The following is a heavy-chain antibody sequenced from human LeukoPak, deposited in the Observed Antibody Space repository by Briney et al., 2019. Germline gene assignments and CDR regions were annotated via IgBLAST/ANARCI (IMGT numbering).Heavy chain of an antibody. CDR3: ATDPYYYYYGMDV. V-gene: IGHV1-69*01. Sequence: GASVKFSCKASGGTFSSYAISWVRQAPGQGLEWIGGIIPIFGTANYAQKFQGRVTITADESTSTAYVELSSLRSEDTAVYYCATDPYYYYYGMDVWGQGTTVTVSS. CDR1: GGTFSSYA. J-gene: IGHJ6*02. CDR2: IIPIFGTA.